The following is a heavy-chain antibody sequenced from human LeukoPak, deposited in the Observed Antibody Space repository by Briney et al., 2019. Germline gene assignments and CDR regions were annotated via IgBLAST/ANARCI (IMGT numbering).Heavy chain of an antibody. CDR2: ILYSGTT. J-gene: IGHJ4*02. CDR3: ARMGGYSGYATH. CDR1: GGSISTYY. D-gene: IGHD5-12*01. V-gene: IGHV4-59*08. Sequence: PSETLSLTCTVSGGSISTYYWSWIRQPPGKGLEWIGYILYSGTTKSNPSLTSRVTISVDASKNQISLKLTSVTAAYTAFYYCARMGGYSGYATHWGQGTLVTVSS.